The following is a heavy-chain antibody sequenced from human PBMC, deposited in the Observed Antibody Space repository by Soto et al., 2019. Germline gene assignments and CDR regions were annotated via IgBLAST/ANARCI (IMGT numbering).Heavy chain of an antibody. Sequence: PSETLSLTCAVYGGSFSGYYWSWIRQPPGKGLEWIGEINHSGSTNYIPSLKSRVTISVDTSKNQFSLKLSSVTAADTAVYYCWGYCSSTSCYSGNNWFDPWGQGTLVTVSS. D-gene: IGHD2-2*01. V-gene: IGHV4-34*01. CDR1: GGSFSGYY. CDR2: INHSGST. J-gene: IGHJ5*02. CDR3: WGYCSSTSCYSGNNWFDP.